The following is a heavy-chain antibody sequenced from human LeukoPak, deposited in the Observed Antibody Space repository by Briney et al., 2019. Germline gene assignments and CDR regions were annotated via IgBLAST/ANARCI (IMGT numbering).Heavy chain of an antibody. V-gene: IGHV3-48*03. CDR1: GFTFSSYE. Sequence: GGSLRLSCAASGFTFSSYEMNWVRQAPGKGLEWVSYISSSGSTIYYADSVKGRFTISRDNAKNSLYLQMNSLRAEDTAVYYCARENWAYGDYVGGHDYWGQGTLVTVSS. J-gene: IGHJ4*02. CDR3: ARENWAYGDYVGGHDY. CDR2: ISSSGSTI. D-gene: IGHD4-17*01.